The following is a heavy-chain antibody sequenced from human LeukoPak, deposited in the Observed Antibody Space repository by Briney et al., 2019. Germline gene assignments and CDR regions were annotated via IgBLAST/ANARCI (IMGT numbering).Heavy chain of an antibody. Sequence: SETLSLTCTVSGGSISSSSDFWGWIRQPPGKGLEWLGSIYYSGSTSYYTSLKSRVTISVDTSKNQFSLQLSSVTAADTAVYCCARLPLNYAIDYWGPGTLVIVSA. D-gene: IGHD2-2*01. CDR2: IYYSGST. CDR3: ARLPLNYAIDY. V-gene: IGHV4-39*01. CDR1: GGSISSSSDF. J-gene: IGHJ4*02.